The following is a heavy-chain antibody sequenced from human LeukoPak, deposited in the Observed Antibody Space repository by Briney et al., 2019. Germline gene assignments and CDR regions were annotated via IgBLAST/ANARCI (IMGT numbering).Heavy chain of an antibody. Sequence: ASVKVSCKASGYTFTSYYMHWVRQAPGQGLEWMGIINPSGGSTNYAQKFQGRVTMTRDTSTNTVYMELSSLRSEDTAVYYCARGPSITMVRGGQWYYYMDVWGKGTTVTISS. V-gene: IGHV1-46*01. CDR3: ARGPSITMVRGGQWYYYMDV. J-gene: IGHJ6*03. CDR2: INPSGGST. D-gene: IGHD3-10*01. CDR1: GYTFTSYY.